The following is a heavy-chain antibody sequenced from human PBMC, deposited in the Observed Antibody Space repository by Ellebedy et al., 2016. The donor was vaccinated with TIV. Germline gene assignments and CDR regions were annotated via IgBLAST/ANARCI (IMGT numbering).Heavy chain of an antibody. Sequence: GESLKISXAASGFTFSSYSMNWVRQAPGKGLEWVSSISSSSSYIYYADSVKGRFTISRDNAKNSLYLQMNSLRAEDTAVYYCARGLYCGGDCYQTPIFDYWGQGTLVTVSS. CDR3: ARGLYCGGDCYQTPIFDY. D-gene: IGHD2-21*02. CDR2: ISSSSSYI. J-gene: IGHJ4*02. V-gene: IGHV3-21*01. CDR1: GFTFSSYS.